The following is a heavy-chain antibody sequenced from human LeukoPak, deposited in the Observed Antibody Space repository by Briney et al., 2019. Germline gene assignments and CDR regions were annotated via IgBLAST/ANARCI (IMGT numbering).Heavy chain of an antibody. CDR1: GFSFSSYG. CDR2: ITSSGGST. D-gene: IGHD3-10*01. CDR3: AKDGSGSYPNWFDP. Sequence: GGSLRLSCAASGFSFSSYGMSWVRQAPGKGLEWVSGITSSGGSTYYADSVKGRFTISRDNSKNTVYLQMNSLRAEDTAVYYCAKDGSGSYPNWFDPWGGGTLATVSS. V-gene: IGHV3-23*01. J-gene: IGHJ5*02.